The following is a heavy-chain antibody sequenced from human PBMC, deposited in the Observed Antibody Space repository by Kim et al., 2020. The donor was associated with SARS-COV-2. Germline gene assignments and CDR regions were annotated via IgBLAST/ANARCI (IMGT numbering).Heavy chain of an antibody. CDR1: GFTFSRYW. Sequence: GGSLRLSCAASGFTFSRYWMHWVRQAPGKGLVWVSRIKSDGSNTNYADSVKGRFTISRDNAKNTLYLQMNSLRAEDTALYYCVRAWNGAFDYWAREPWSPSPQ. D-gene: IGHD1-1*01. J-gene: IGHJ4*02. CDR3: VRAWNGAFDY. V-gene: IGHV3-74*01. CDR2: IKSDGSNT.